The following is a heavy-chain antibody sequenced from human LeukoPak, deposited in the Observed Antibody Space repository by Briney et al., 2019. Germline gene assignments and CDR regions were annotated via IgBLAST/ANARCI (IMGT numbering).Heavy chain of an antibody. CDR2: IFVGSGNT. D-gene: IGHD3-10*01. CDR1: GFTFTSSA. V-gene: IGHV1-58*01. CDR3: AADSYYYGSDGDY. J-gene: IGHJ4*02. Sequence: GTSVRVSCKASGFTFTSSAVQWVRQARGQRLEWIGWIFVGSGNTNYAQKFQERVTITRDMSTSTAYMELSSLRSEDTAVYYCAADSYYYGSDGDYWGQGTLATVSS.